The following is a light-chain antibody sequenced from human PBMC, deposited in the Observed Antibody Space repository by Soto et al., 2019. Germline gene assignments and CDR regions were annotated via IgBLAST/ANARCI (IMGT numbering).Light chain of an antibody. CDR1: QSVMSNY. CDR2: GAS. J-gene: IGKJ5*01. V-gene: IGKV3-20*01. CDR3: QQYHNWPIT. Sequence: EIVLTQSPVTQSLSPGERATLSCRASQSVMSNYVAWYHQKPGQAPRLLISGASTRAAGIPDRFSGSGSGTDFTLTISSLEPEDFAVYYCQQYHNWPITFGQGTRLEIK.